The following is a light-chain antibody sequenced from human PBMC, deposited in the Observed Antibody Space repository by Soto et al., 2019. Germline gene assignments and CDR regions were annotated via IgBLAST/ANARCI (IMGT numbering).Light chain of an antibody. J-gene: IGKJ2*01. CDR2: GAS. V-gene: IGKV3-15*01. Sequence: EIVLTQSPATLSVSPGERATLSCRASQGVTTRLAWYQQKPGQAPRLLIYGASTRATGIPARFSGSGSDTEFTPTISSLQSEDFAVYYCQQYNNWPPYTFGQGTKLEIK. CDR1: QGVTTR. CDR3: QQYNNWPPYT.